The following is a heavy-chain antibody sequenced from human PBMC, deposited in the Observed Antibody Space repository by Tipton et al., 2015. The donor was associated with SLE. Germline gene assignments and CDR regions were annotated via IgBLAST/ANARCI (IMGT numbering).Heavy chain of an antibody. CDR3: ARQRLRLLSPLDA. CDR2: VCNSVST. Sequence: TLSLTCTVSGASVSSFCWNWIRQSPGKGLEWIARVCNSVSTNYDPSLKSRGTISVGTSKNHFSLELTSVTAADTAVYYCARQRLRLLSPLDAWGQGTTVTVS. CDR1: GASVSSFC. J-gene: IGHJ6*02. D-gene: IGHD3-10*01. V-gene: IGHV4-59*08.